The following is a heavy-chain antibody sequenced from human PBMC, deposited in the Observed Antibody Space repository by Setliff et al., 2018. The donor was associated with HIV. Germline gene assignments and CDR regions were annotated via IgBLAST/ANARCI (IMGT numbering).Heavy chain of an antibody. J-gene: IGHJ3*02. CDR1: GGSIRSH. CDR3: ARVDRVESAFYI. D-gene: IGHD2-15*01. V-gene: IGHV4-59*11. Sequence: PSETLSLTCSVSGGSIRSHWSWIRQPPGKGLEWVGYIHYSGRTKYNSSLKRRVTMSIDTSKNQFSLKLSSATAADTVISYCARVDRVESAFYIWGQGAMVTVSS. CDR2: IHYSGRT.